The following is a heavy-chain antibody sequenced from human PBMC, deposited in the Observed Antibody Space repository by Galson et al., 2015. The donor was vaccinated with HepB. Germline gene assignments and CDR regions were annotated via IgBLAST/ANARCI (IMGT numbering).Heavy chain of an antibody. V-gene: IGHV1-46*03. Sequence: SVKVSCKASGYTFTSYYMHWVRQAPGQGLEWMGIINPSGGSTSYAQKFQGRVTMTRDTSTSTVYMELSSLRSEDTAVYYCARDWVVGAGPPVYGMDVWGQGTTVTVSS. CDR3: ARDWVVGAGPPVYGMDV. D-gene: IGHD1-26*01. CDR1: GYTFTSYY. J-gene: IGHJ6*02. CDR2: INPSGGST.